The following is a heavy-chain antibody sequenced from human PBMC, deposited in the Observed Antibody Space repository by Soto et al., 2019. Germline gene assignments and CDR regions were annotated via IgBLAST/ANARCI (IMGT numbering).Heavy chain of an antibody. CDR3: AKAGNDCTNGVCYKYYYYYMDV. J-gene: IGHJ6*03. CDR1: GFTFSSYA. D-gene: IGHD2-8*01. Sequence: GGSLRLSCAASGFTFSSYAMSWVRQAPGKGLEWVSAISGSGGSTYYADSVKGRFTISRDNSKNTLYLQMNSLRAEDTAVYYCAKAGNDCTNGVCYKYYYYYMDVWGKGTTVTVSS. V-gene: IGHV3-23*01. CDR2: ISGSGGST.